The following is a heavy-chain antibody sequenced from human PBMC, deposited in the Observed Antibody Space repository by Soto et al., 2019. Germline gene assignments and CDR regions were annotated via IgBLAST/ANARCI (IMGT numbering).Heavy chain of an antibody. CDR3: AKVSRGIGAVPAALN. Sequence: ASVKVSCKASGYTFTSYYMHWVRQAPGQGLEWMGIINPSGGSTSYAQKFQGRVTMTRDTSTSTVYMELSSLRAEDTAVYYCAKVSRGIGAVPAALNWGQGTLVTV. CDR1: GYTFTSYY. D-gene: IGHD2-2*01. J-gene: IGHJ4*02. CDR2: INPSGGST. V-gene: IGHV1-46*01.